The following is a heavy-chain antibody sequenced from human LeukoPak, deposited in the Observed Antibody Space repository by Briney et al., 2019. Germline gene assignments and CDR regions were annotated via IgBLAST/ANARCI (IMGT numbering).Heavy chain of an antibody. J-gene: IGHJ4*02. CDR3: ASTYYDFWSGYYYFDY. V-gene: IGHV4-34*01. D-gene: IGHD3-3*01. CDR1: GGSFSGYY. Sequence: SETPSLTCAVYGGSFSGYYWSWIRQPPGKGLEWIGEINHSGSTNYNPSLKSRVTISVDTSKNQFSLKLSSVTAADTAVYYCASTYYDFWSGYYYFDYWGQGTLVTVSS. CDR2: INHSGST.